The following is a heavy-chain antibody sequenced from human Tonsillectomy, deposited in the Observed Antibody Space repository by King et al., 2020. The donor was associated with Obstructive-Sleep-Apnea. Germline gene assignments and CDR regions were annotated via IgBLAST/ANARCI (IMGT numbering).Heavy chain of an antibody. D-gene: IGHD3-10*01. CDR2: IYTSGST. Sequence: QLQESGPGLVKPSETLSLTCTVSGGSISSYYWSWIRQPAGKGLEWIGRIYTSGSTNYNPSLKSRVTMSVDTSKNQFSLKLSSVTAADPAVYYCARDHLWFGELGRFDYWGQGTLVTVSS. CDR3: ARDHLWFGELGRFDY. V-gene: IGHV4-4*07. J-gene: IGHJ4*02. CDR1: GGSISSYY.